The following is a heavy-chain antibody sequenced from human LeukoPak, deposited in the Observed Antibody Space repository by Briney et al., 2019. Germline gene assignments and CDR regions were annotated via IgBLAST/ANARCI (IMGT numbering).Heavy chain of an antibody. J-gene: IGHJ6*02. CDR1: GGSISSYY. D-gene: IGHD3-22*01. V-gene: IGHV4-59*08. CDR2: IYYSGST. Sequence: SETLSLTCTVSGGSISSYYWSWIRQPPGKGLEWIGYIYYSGSTNYNPSLKSRVTISVDTSKNQFSLKLSSVTAADTAVYYCARLLQYYYDSSGYYYVDYYYGMDVWGQGTTVTVSS. CDR3: ARLLQYYYDSSGYYYVDYYYGMDV.